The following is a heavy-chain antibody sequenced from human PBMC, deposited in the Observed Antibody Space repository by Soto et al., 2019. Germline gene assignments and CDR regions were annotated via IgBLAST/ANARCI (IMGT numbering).Heavy chain of an antibody. CDR3: PTCPVSSDTAVRPLTPVLYYLDF. V-gene: IGHV5-51*01. CDR1: GYTFANHW. CDR2: IYPGDSDT. D-gene: IGHD6-6*01. J-gene: IGHJ4*02. Sequence: PGESLKISCSVSGYTFANHWIAWVRQMPGKGREYMGSIYPGDSDTRYSPSFKGHVTISADKSIATAFLQWSSLSASDTAMYYCPTCPVSSDTAVRPLTPVLYYLDFWGQGTQVTVSS.